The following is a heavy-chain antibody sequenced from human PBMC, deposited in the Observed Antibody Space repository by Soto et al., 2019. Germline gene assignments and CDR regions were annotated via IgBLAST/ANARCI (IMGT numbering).Heavy chain of an antibody. Sequence: EVQLVESGGGLVKPGGSLRLSCVVSGFTFSTYSMNWVRQAPGKGLEWVSSITSTGTYVYYTDSVKGRFTISRDNAKNSLYLQMNSLRAEDTAVYYCARDRLEHHLVRDFGYWGQGTLVTVSS. CDR2: ITSTGTYV. CDR3: ARDRLEHHLVRDFGY. V-gene: IGHV3-21*01. J-gene: IGHJ4*02. D-gene: IGHD6-13*01. CDR1: GFTFSTYS.